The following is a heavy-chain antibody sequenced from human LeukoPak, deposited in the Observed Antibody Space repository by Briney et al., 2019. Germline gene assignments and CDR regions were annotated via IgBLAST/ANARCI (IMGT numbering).Heavy chain of an antibody. CDR1: GGSLSGYY. CDR2: VNHSGST. V-gene: IGHV4-34*01. D-gene: IGHD3-10*01. Sequence: PSETLSLTCAVYGGSLSGYYWSWIRQPPGKGLEWIGEVNHSGSTKYSPSLKSRVTISVDTSKNQFSLKLSSVTAADTAVYYCARRVGRWFGERAYYYNYMDVWGKGTTVTISS. J-gene: IGHJ6*03. CDR3: ARRVGRWFGERAYYYNYMDV.